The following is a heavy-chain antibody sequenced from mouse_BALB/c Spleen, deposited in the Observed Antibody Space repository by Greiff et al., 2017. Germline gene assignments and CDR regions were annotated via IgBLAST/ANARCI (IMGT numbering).Heavy chain of an antibody. Sequence: EVKLVESGGGLLQPGGSLKLSCAASGFAFSRYWMSWVRQAPGKGLEWIGEINPDSSTINYTPSLKDKFIISRDNAKNTLYLQMSKVRSEDTALYYCARKGGRSHDFDYWGQGTTLTVSS. J-gene: IGHJ2*01. V-gene: IGHV4-1*02. CDR2: INPDSSTI. D-gene: IGHD1-1*01. CDR3: ARKGGRSHDFDY. CDR1: GFAFSRYW.